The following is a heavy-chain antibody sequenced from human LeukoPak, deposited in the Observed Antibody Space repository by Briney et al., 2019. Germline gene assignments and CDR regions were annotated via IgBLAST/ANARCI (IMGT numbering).Heavy chain of an antibody. J-gene: IGHJ3*02. V-gene: IGHV3-30*02. CDR3: AKDRGAWDSSSSGAFDI. D-gene: IGHD6-6*01. CDR1: GFTFSSYG. Sequence: PGGSLRLSCAASGFTFSSYGMHWVRQAPGKGLEWVAFIRYDGSNKYYADSVKGRFTISRDNSKNTLYLQMNSLRAEDTAVYYCAKDRGAWDSSSSGAFDIWGQGTMVTVSS. CDR2: IRYDGSNK.